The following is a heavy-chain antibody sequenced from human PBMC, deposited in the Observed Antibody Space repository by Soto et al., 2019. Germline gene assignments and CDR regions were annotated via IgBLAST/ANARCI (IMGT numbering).Heavy chain of an antibody. CDR1: GGSISSGGYS. CDR3: ARDYGSGRDYWFDP. D-gene: IGHD3-10*01. J-gene: IGHJ5*02. Sequence: KTSETLSLTCAVSGGSISSGGYSWSWIRQPPGKGLEWIGYIYHSGSTYYNPSLKSRVTISVDRSRNQFSLKLSSVTAADTAVYYCARDYGSGRDYWFDPWGQGTLVTVSS. V-gene: IGHV4-30-2*01. CDR2: IYHSGST.